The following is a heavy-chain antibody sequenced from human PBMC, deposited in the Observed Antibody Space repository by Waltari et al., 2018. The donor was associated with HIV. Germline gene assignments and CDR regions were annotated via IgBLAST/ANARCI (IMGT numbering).Heavy chain of an antibody. Sequence: QVQLQESGPGLVKPSETLSLTCTVSGGSISSYYWSWIRQPPGKGLEWIGYIYYSGSTNYHPSLKSRVTISVDTSKNQFSLKLSSVTAADTAVYYCARSPYYYDSSGYPTCFDYWGQGTLVTVSS. CDR1: GGSISSYY. D-gene: IGHD3-22*01. J-gene: IGHJ4*02. CDR2: IYYSGST. V-gene: IGHV4-59*01. CDR3: ARSPYYYDSSGYPTCFDY.